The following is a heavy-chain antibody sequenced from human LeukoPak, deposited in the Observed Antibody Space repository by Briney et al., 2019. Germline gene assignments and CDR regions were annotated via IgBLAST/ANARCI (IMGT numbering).Heavy chain of an antibody. J-gene: IGHJ4*02. Sequence: PSETLSLTCTVSGGSINSYYWSLIRQPPGKGLEWIGYISYSGSTDSNPSLKSRVTISLDTSKNQFSLKLTSVTAADTAVYYCAGGRVWLAFDSWGQGTLLTVSS. CDR1: GGSINSYY. D-gene: IGHD5-18*01. V-gene: IGHV4-59*01. CDR2: ISYSGST. CDR3: AGGRVWLAFDS.